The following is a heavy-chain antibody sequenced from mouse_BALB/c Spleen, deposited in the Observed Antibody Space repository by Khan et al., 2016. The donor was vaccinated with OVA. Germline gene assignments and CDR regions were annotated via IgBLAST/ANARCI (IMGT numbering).Heavy chain of an antibody. CDR3: ARGNYYGYYFDY. D-gene: IGHD1-1*01. J-gene: IGHJ2*01. CDR2: LSYIVFT. Sequence: EVELVESGPGWGKPFQSWSLTGTFTGYPITSVYAWNWIRQFPGNKRDWMGYLSYIVFTRYPPSLKSRISITRDTSKNQFFLQLNSVTTEDTATYYCARGNYYGYYFDYWGQGTTLTVSS. CDR1: GYPITSVYA. V-gene: IGHV3-2*02.